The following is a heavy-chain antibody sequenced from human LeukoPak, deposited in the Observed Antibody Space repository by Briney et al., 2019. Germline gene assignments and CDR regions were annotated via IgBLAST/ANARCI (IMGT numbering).Heavy chain of an antibody. CDR1: GFTFSSYG. D-gene: IGHD5-12*01. V-gene: IGHV3-30*18. CDR3: AKVSGGYSGYDFDY. Sequence: GGSLRLSCAASGFTFSSYGMHWVRQAPGKGLEWVAVISYDGSNKYYADSVKGRFTISRDNSKNTLYLQMNSLRAEDTAVYYCAKVSGGYSGYDFDYWGQGTLVTVSS. J-gene: IGHJ4*02. CDR2: ISYDGSNK.